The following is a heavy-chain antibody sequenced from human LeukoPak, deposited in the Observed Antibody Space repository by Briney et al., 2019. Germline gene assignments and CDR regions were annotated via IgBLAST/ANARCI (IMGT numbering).Heavy chain of an antibody. J-gene: IGHJ4*02. CDR3: ARGNGGYYDSSGNFDY. D-gene: IGHD3-22*01. CDR1: GGSFSGYY. CDR2: INHSGST. V-gene: IGHV4-34*01. Sequence: SETLSLTCAVYGGSFSGYYWSWIRQPPGKGLEWIGGINHSGSTNYNPSLKSRVTISVDTSKNQFSLKLSSVTAADTAVYYCARGNGGYYDSSGNFDYWGQGTLVTVSS.